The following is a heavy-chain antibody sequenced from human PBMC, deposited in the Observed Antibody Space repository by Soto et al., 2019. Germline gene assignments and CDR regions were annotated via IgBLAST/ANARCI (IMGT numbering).Heavy chain of an antibody. CDR2: INHSGST. CDR1: GGSFSGYY. J-gene: IGHJ6*04. V-gene: IGHV4-34*01. CDR3: ARLIVAATDYYYYYGMDV. Sequence: PSETLSLTCAVYGGSFSGYYWSWIRQPPGKGLEWIGEINHSGSTNYNPSLKSRVTISVDTSKNQFSLKLSSVTAADTAVYYCARLIVAATDYYYYYGMDVWGKGTTVTGSS. D-gene: IGHD2-15*01.